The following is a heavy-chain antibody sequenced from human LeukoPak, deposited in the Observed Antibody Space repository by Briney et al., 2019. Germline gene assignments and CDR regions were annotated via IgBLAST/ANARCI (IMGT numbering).Heavy chain of an antibody. V-gene: IGHV3-23*01. CDR1: GFTFSSSA. J-gene: IGHJ4*02. CDR3: AKQSTRWFGESSFDY. D-gene: IGHD3-10*01. Sequence: PGGSLRLSCAASGFTFSSSAMSWVRQAPGKGLEWVSTISGSDSSTYYADSVKGRFTISRDNSKNTLYLQMNSLRAEDTAVYYCAKQSTRWFGESSFDYWGQGTLVTVSS. CDR2: ISGSDSST.